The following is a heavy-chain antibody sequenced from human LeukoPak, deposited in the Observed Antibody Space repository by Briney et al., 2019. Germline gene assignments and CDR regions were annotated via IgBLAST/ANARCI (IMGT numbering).Heavy chain of an antibody. J-gene: IGHJ3*02. Sequence: GGSLRPACAPSGLTVTSISMSWDRQAPGKGLEWVSVIYSGGSTYYADSVKARFTISRDNSKNTLYLQMNSLRAEDTAVYYCARDREFSGDRAFDIWGQGTMVTVSS. CDR1: GLTVTSIS. CDR3: ARDREFSGDRAFDI. V-gene: IGHV3-53*01. D-gene: IGHD3-16*02. CDR2: IYSGGST.